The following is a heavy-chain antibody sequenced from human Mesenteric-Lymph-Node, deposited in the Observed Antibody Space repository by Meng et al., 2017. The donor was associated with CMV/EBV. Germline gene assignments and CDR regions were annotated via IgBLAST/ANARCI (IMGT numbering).Heavy chain of an antibody. CDR3: ARLVGTIRRWSHFDS. J-gene: IGHJ4*02. Sequence: GGSVSSRSFYWSWIRQPPGKGLEFIGYIYYSGSTNYSPSLKSRVTISVDTSKNQFSLKLSSVTAADTAVYYCARLVGTIRRWSHFDSWGQGTLVTVSS. V-gene: IGHV4-61*07. D-gene: IGHD5-12*01. CDR2: IYYSGST. CDR1: GGSVSSRSFY.